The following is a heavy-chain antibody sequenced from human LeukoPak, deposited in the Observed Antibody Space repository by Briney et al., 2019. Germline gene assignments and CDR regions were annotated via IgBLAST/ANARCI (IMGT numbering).Heavy chain of an antibody. CDR3: ARESGTTANNWFDP. J-gene: IGHJ5*02. Sequence: ASVKVSCKASVYTFTDYYMHWVRQAPGQGLEWMGWINPNSGGTNYAQKFQGRATMTRDTSISTAYMELSSLRSDDTAVYYCARESGTTANNWFDPWGQGTLVTVSS. CDR1: VYTFTDYY. D-gene: IGHD1-1*01. V-gene: IGHV1-2*02. CDR2: INPNSGGT.